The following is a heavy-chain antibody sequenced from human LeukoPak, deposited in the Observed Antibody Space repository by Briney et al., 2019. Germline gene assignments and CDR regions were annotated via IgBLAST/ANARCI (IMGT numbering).Heavy chain of an antibody. D-gene: IGHD3-10*01. CDR3: ARDKRALLWFGELSHDAFDI. Sequence: GASVKVSCKASGYTFTSYGISWVRQAPGQGLEWMGWISAYNGNTNYAQKLQGRVTMTTDTSTSTAYMELRSLRSDDTAVYYCARDKRALLWFGELSHDAFDIWGQGTMVTVSS. V-gene: IGHV1-18*01. CDR2: ISAYNGNT. J-gene: IGHJ3*02. CDR1: GYTFTSYG.